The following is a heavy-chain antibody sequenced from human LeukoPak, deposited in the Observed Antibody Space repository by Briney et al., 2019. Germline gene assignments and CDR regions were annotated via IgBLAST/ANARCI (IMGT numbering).Heavy chain of an antibody. CDR2: ISSSSSTI. CDR3: AKDLPAAYFDY. V-gene: IGHV3-48*01. Sequence: GGSLRPSCAASGFTFSSYSMNWVRQAPGKGLEWVSYISSSSSTIYYADSVKGRFTISRDNSRTTLYLQMNSLRAEDTAVYHCAKDLPAAYFDYWGQGTLVTVSS. J-gene: IGHJ4*02. CDR1: GFTFSSYS. D-gene: IGHD2-2*01.